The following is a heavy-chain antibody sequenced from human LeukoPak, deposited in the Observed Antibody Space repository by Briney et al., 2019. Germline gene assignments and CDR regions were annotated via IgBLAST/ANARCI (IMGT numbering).Heavy chain of an antibody. Sequence: PGGSLRLSCAASGFTFTSYAMNWDRQAPGKGLEWVSVISASGATTDYADSVKGRFTISRDNSKNTLYLQMNSLRAEDTAVYYCTKGSYYGNSGRAYFDYWGQGTLVTVSS. J-gene: IGHJ4*02. CDR3: TKGSYYGNSGRAYFDY. CDR2: ISASGATT. V-gene: IGHV3-23*01. D-gene: IGHD3-22*01. CDR1: GFTFTSYA.